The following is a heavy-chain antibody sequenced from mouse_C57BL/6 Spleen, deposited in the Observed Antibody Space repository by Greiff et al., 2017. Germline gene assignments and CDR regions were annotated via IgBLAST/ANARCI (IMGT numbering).Heavy chain of an antibody. CDR2: ISSKSSYYST. CDR1: GFTFNTYA. D-gene: IGHD1-1*01. J-gene: IGHJ1*03. Sequence: EVKLMESGGGLVQPKGSLKLSCAASGFTFNTYAMSWVRQAPGKGLEWVARISSKSSYYSTSYADSVKYRFTISRDDSQNMLYLQMNNLMTEDTAMYNCVKMDGPEASRYFDVWGTGTTVTVSS. CDR3: VKMDGPEASRYFDV. V-gene: IGHV10-3*01.